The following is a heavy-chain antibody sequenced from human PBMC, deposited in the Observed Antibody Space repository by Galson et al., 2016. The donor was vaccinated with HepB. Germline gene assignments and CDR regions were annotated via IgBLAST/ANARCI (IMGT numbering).Heavy chain of an antibody. D-gene: IGHD6-13*01. Sequence: SLRLSCAASGFIFTNYGMHWVRQAPGKGLEWVAVIWYDGSNTKYADSVKGRFTISRDNSEKKLYLQMDNLRADDTAVYFCARDRLAAAVGWFDPGGQGTLVIVSS. J-gene: IGHJ5*02. V-gene: IGHV3-33*01. CDR3: ARDRLAAAVGWFDP. CDR1: GFIFTNYG. CDR2: IWYDGSNT.